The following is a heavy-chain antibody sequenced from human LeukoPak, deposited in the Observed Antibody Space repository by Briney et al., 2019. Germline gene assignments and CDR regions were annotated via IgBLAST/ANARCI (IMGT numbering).Heavy chain of an antibody. CDR1: GYTFTSYD. Sequence: GASVKVSCKASGYTFTSYDINWVRQATGQGLEWMGWMNPNSGNTGYAQKFQGRVTMTRNTSISTAYMELSSLRSEDTAVYYCARELSRRITIVGVASNFDPWGQGTLVTVPS. CDR3: ARELSRRITIVGVASNFDP. D-gene: IGHD3-3*01. V-gene: IGHV1-8*01. CDR2: MNPNSGNT. J-gene: IGHJ5*02.